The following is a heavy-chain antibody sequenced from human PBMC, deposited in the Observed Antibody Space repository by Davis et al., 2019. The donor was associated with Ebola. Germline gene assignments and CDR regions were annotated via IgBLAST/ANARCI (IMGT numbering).Heavy chain of an antibody. CDR1: GFTFGDYA. J-gene: IGHJ4*02. D-gene: IGHD1-26*01. CDR2: IRSKAYGGTT. Sequence: GESLKISCTASGFTFGDYAMSWVRQAPGKGLEWVGFIRSKAYGGTTEYAASVKGRFTISKDDSKSIAYLQMNSLKTEDTAVYYCTREWELLFWGQGTLVTVSS. V-gene: IGHV3-49*04. CDR3: TREWELLF.